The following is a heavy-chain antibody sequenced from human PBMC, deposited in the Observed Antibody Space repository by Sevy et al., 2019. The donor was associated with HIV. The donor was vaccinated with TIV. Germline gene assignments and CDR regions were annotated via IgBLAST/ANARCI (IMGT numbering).Heavy chain of an antibody. CDR1: GGSISGYY. Sequence: SETLSLTCTVSGGSISGYYWSWIRQPPERGLEWIGYVYYSGSTNYNTTLKSRVTISVDTSKNQFSLKLTSVTAADTAVYYCARDDGSGWSSFDYWGQGTLVTVSS. J-gene: IGHJ4*02. V-gene: IGHV4-59*01. D-gene: IGHD6-19*01. CDR2: VYYSGST. CDR3: ARDDGSGWSSFDY.